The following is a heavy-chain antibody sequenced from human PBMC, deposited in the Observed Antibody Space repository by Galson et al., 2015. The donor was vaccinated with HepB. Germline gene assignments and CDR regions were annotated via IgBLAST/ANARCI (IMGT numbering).Heavy chain of an antibody. V-gene: IGHV1-18*01. CDR1: GYTFTSYG. Sequence: QSGAEVKKPRASVKVSCKASGYTFTSYGISWVRQAPGQGLEWMGWISAYNGNTNYAQKLQGRVTMTTDTSTSTAYMELRSLRSDDTAVYYCARVSYYYDSSGYHYYYGMDVWGQGTTVTVPS. CDR2: ISAYNGNT. CDR3: ARVSYYYDSSGYHYYYGMDV. J-gene: IGHJ6*02. D-gene: IGHD3-22*01.